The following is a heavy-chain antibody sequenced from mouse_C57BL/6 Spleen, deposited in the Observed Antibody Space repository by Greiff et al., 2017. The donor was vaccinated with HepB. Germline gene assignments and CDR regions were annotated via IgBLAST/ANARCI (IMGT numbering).Heavy chain of an antibody. Sequence: EVQLQQSVAELVRPGASVKLSCTASGFNIKNTYMHWVKQRPEQGLEWIGRIDPANGNTKYAPKFQGKATITADTSSNTAYLQLSSLTSEDTAIYYCTSGDYYGSSYVSFDYWGQGTTLTVSS. CDR1: GFNIKNTY. CDR3: TSGDYYGSSYVSFDY. J-gene: IGHJ2*01. V-gene: IGHV14-3*01. D-gene: IGHD1-1*01. CDR2: IDPANGNT.